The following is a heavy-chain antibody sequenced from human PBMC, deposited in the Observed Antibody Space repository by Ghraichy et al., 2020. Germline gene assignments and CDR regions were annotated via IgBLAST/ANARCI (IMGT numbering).Heavy chain of an antibody. CDR2: IYHSGST. V-gene: IGHV4-59*12. D-gene: IGHD6-25*01. CDR1: GASISNYY. J-gene: IGHJ6*02. CDR3: ARDVSGDYGMDV. Sequence: ETLSLSCNVSGASISNYYWSWIRQAPEKGLEWLGFIYHSGSTNYNPSLRSRVTISLVTSTNQFSLRLSSVTAADTAVYYCARDVSGDYGMDVWGQGIPVTVSS.